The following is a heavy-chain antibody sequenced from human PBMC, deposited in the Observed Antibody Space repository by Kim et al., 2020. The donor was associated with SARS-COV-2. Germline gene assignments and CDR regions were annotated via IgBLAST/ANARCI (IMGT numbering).Heavy chain of an antibody. CDR2: IKSGGSTV. V-gene: IGHV3-11*01. D-gene: IGHD3-22*01. Sequence: GGSLRLSCAGSGFTFSDYYMSWIRQAPGKGLEWVSYIKSGGSTVYYADSVKGRFTISRDNAKNSLYLQMTSLRAEDTAVYYCARGKEGGYYASYYYGMDVWGQGTTVTVSS. CDR1: GFTFSDYY. CDR3: ARGKEGGYYASYYYGMDV. J-gene: IGHJ6*02.